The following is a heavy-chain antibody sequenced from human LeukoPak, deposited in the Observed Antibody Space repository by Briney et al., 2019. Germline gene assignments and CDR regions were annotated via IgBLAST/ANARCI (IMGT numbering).Heavy chain of an antibody. J-gene: IGHJ4*02. Sequence: GGSLRLSCAASGFTFSTYWMSWVRQAPGKGLEWVAKIKQDGSDKYYVDSVKGRFTISGDNAKNSLYLQMNSLRAEDTAVYYCARGDPHFDYWGQGTLVTVSS. CDR1: GFTFSTYW. CDR2: IKQDGSDK. CDR3: ARGDPHFDY. V-gene: IGHV3-7*01.